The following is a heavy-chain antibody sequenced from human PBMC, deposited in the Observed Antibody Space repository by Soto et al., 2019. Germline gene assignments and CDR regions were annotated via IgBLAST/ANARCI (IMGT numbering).Heavy chain of an antibody. CDR2: ISWNSGSI. V-gene: IGHV3-9*01. D-gene: IGHD3-10*01. Sequence: EVQLVESGGGLVQPGRSLRLSCAASGFTFDDYAMHWVRQAPGKSLEWVSGISWNSGSIGYADSVKGRFTISRDNAKNSLNLEMNSLRAGDTALYYCAKDAITMVRGVISYYGMDVWGQGTTVTVSS. CDR1: GFTFDDYA. J-gene: IGHJ6*02. CDR3: AKDAITMVRGVISYYGMDV.